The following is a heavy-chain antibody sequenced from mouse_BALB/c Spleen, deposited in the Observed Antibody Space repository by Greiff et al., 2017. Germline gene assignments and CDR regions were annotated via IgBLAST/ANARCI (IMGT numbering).Heavy chain of an antibody. J-gene: IGHJ2*01. CDR1: GYTFTSYW. D-gene: IGHD1-2*01. Sequence: QVQLQQSGAELAKPGASVTMSCKASGYTFTSYWMHWVKQRPGQGLEWIGYINPSTGYTEYNQKFKDKATLTADKSSSTAYMQLSSLTSEDSAVYYCARALLRRGFDYWGQGTTLTVSS. V-gene: IGHV1-7*01. CDR3: ARALLRRGFDY. CDR2: INPSTGYT.